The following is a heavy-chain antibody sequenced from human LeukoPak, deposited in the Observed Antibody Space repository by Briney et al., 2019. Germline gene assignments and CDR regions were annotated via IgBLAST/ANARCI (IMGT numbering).Heavy chain of an antibody. D-gene: IGHD1-7*01. V-gene: IGHV4-59*02. J-gene: IGHJ4*02. CDR3: ARDPPEDEWNSLDS. Sequence: SETLSLTCTVSGGSVNGYYWNWIRQAPGKGLEWTGFIHYSGLTVYSPSLQSRVSMSVDTSRNQFSLDLSSVTAADTAVYYCARDPPEDEWNSLDSWGQGILVTVSS. CDR1: GGSVNGYY. CDR2: IHYSGLT.